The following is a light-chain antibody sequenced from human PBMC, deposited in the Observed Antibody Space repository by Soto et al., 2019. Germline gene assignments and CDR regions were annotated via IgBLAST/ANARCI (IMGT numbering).Light chain of an antibody. CDR3: QQRSDWPST. J-gene: IGKJ4*01. Sequence: EIVLTQSPATLSLSPGERATLSCRASRSVTGYLAWYQQKPGQAPRLLIYDASSRATGVPARFSGSGSGTDFTLTITSLEPEDFAVYYCQQRSDWPSTLGGGTKVEI. V-gene: IGKV3-11*01. CDR2: DAS. CDR1: RSVTGY.